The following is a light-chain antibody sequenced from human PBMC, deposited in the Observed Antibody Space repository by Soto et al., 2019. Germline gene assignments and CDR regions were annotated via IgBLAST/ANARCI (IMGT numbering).Light chain of an antibody. CDR3: SSYAGSNTWV. CDR1: SSDVGAYNY. Sequence: QSVLTQPASVSGSPGQSITISCTGTSSDVGAYNYVSWYRQHPGKAPKLLIFEVNSRPSGVPDRFSGSKSGNTASLTVSGLQAEDESHYYCSSYAGSNTWVFGGGTKLTVL. J-gene: IGLJ3*02. CDR2: EVN. V-gene: IGLV2-8*01.